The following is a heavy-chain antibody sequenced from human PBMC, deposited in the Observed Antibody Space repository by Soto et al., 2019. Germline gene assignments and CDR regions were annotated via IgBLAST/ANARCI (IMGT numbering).Heavy chain of an antibody. Sequence: GESLKISCKGSGYSFTSYWIGWVRQMPGKGLGWMGIIYPGDSDTRYSPSFQGQVTISADKSISTAYLQWSSLKASDTAMYYCPIKSIAARGAFDIWGQGTMVTVSS. D-gene: IGHD6-6*01. CDR2: IYPGDSDT. CDR3: PIKSIAARGAFDI. CDR1: GYSFTSYW. J-gene: IGHJ3*02. V-gene: IGHV5-51*01.